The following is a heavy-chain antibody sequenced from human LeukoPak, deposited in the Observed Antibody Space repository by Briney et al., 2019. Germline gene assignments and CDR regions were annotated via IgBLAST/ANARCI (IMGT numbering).Heavy chain of an antibody. CDR3: ARGVVGVSAHDRYSYYGKDL. V-gene: IGHV1-69*05. Sequence: AASVKLSCKASGGTFRSYAMSWVRQAPGQGLEWMGEIIPMVGTTNYAQKWRGSFTLSTHEPMMTADKELISMRSEASAVQYGARGVVGVSAHDRYSYYGKDLWGRGPTV. D-gene: IGHD3-22*01. J-gene: IGHJ6*01. CDR1: GGTFRSYA. CDR2: IIPMVGTT.